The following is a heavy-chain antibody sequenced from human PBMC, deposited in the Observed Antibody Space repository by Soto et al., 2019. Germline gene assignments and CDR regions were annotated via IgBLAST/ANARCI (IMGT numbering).Heavy chain of an antibody. D-gene: IGHD3-9*01. V-gene: IGHV4-4*07. J-gene: IGHJ2*01. Sequence: SSETLSLTCTFSVVSITPYFWSWIRHPAGEAPEWLGHIYASGRTTYNPSLKSRVTMFVSQTQVSLRLTSVTAADTAVYYCARHFDVDPSLNQYYFDIWGSGALVTVSS. CDR1: VVSITPYF. CDR3: ARHFDVDPSLNQYYFDI. CDR2: IYASGRT.